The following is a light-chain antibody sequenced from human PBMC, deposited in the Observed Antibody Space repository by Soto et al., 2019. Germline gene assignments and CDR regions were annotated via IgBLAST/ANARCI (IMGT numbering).Light chain of an antibody. CDR3: HQYGSSLWT. Sequence: EIVLTQSPGTLSLSPGERATLSCRASQSVRSNLAWYQQKPGQAPRLLIYGASSRATGIPDRFSGSGSGTDFTLTISRLEPEDFAVYYCHQYGSSLWTFGQGTKVDIK. CDR2: GAS. J-gene: IGKJ1*01. V-gene: IGKV3-20*01. CDR1: QSVRSN.